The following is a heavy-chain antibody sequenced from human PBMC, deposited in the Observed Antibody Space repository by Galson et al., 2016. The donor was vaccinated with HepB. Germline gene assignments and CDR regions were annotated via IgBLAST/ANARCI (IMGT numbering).Heavy chain of an antibody. CDR2: MYYNGAT. J-gene: IGHJ6*03. CDR3: ARNWATGYYDMDV. CDR1: GGSISGNSYY. V-gene: IGHV4-39*01. D-gene: IGHD5-12*01. Sequence: SETLSLTCIVSGGSISGNSYYWGWIRQSPGRGLEWIGSMYYNGATYYNPSLESRVTISVDTSKNEISLRLSSVTAADTAVYYCARNWATGYYDMDVWGKGTTVTVSS.